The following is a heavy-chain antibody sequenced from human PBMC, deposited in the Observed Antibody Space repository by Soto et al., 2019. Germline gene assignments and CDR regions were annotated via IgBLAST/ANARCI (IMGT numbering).Heavy chain of an antibody. J-gene: IGHJ4*02. Sequence: EVQLVESGGGLVQPWGSLRLSCAASGFTFSSYWMSWVRQAPGKGLEWVADIKQAGSEKYYVDYVKGRFTISRDNAKNSLYLQMNSLRAEDTAVYYCARDPGDYGAYGGRDYWGQGTLVTVSS. CDR1: GFTFSSYW. CDR3: ARDPGDYGAYGGRDY. D-gene: IGHD4-17*01. V-gene: IGHV3-7*01. CDR2: IKQAGSEK.